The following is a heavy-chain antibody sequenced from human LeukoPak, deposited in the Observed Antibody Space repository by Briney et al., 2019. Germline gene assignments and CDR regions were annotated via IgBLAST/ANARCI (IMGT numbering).Heavy chain of an antibody. V-gene: IGHV4-34*01. J-gene: IGHJ5*02. D-gene: IGHD6-13*01. Sequence: NASETLSLTCAVYGGSFSGYYWSWLRQPPGKGLEWIGEINHSGSTNYNPSLKSRVTISVDTSKNQFSLKLSSVTAADTAVYYCARLPIAAAGTGWFDHWGQGTLVTVSS. CDR3: ARLPIAAAGTGWFDH. CDR1: GGSFSGYY. CDR2: INHSGST.